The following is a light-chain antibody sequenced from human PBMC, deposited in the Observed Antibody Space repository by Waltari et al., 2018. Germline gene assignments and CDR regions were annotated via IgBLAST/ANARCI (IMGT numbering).Light chain of an antibody. CDR1: SSNIGAGFG. CDR3: QSYDSDLRGV. Sequence: QSVLTQPPSVSGAPGQRVTISCTGTSSNIGAGFGVPWYQQHSGTAPKLLIEGSTYRPSGVPDRFSGDKSGTSASLAITGLQAEDDAYYYCQSYDSDLRGVFGGGTKLTVL. J-gene: IGLJ2*01. V-gene: IGLV1-40*01. CDR2: GST.